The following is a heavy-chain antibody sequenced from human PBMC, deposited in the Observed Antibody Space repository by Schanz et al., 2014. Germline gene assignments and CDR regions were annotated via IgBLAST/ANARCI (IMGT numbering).Heavy chain of an antibody. J-gene: IGHJ3*01. CDR3: ARDEGRDGYNLAFDV. Sequence: EVQLVESGGGLVQPGGSLRLSCAASGFTFSSYWMSWVRQAPGKGLEWVSTVYMSAASTLYADSVKGRFIISRDSSKNTLFLQMNSLRPEDTALYFCARDEGRDGYNLAFDVWGQGTLVAVSS. D-gene: IGHD5-12*01. V-gene: IGHV3-23*04. CDR1: GFTFSSYW. CDR2: VYMSAAST.